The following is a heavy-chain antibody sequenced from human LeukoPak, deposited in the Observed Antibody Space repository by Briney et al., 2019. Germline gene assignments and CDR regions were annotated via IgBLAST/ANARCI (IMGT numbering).Heavy chain of an antibody. CDR1: GYTFSNYG. CDR2: ITAYNGNR. V-gene: IGHV1-18*01. Sequence: ASVKVSCKTSGYTFSNYGISWVRQAPGQGLEWMGWITAYNGNRLYAQRFQGRITLTADTSTSTSYMELRSLEYDDTAIYYCARDNDKVVDHWGQGTLVTVSS. CDR3: ARDNDKVVDH. J-gene: IGHJ4*01. D-gene: IGHD1-1*01.